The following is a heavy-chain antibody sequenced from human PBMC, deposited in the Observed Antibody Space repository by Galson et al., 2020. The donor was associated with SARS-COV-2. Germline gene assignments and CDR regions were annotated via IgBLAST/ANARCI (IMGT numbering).Heavy chain of an antibody. CDR3: ARDAEDIVVVPAATIDY. V-gene: IGHV1-2*02. CDR1: GYTFTGYY. Sequence: ASVQVSCKASGYTFTGYYLHWVRQAPGQGLEWMGWINPHSGGTNYAQKFQGRVTMTRDTSISTAYMELSRLRSDDTAVYYCARDAEDIVVVPAATIDYWGQGTLVTVSS. J-gene: IGHJ4*02. D-gene: IGHD2-2*01. CDR2: INPHSGGT.